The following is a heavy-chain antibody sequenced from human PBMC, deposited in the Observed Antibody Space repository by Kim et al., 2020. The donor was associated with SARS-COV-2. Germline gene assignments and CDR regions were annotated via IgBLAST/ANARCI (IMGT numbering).Heavy chain of an antibody. D-gene: IGHD1-1*01. CDR3: ARERNWNWFDP. J-gene: IGHJ5*02. Sequence: SCGTNNAKKCQGRVAMTRDTSISTAYMELSRLRSDDTAVYYCARERNWNWFDPWGQGTLVTVSS. CDR2: SCGT. V-gene: IGHV1-2*02.